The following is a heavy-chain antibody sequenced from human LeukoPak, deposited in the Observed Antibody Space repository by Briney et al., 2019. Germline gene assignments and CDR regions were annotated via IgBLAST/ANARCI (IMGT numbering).Heavy chain of an antibody. CDR2: ISYDGSNK. CDR3: AKSKDSGWYWDYYYYGMDV. V-gene: IGHV3-30*18. D-gene: IGHD6-19*01. J-gene: IGHJ6*02. CDR1: GFTFSSYG. Sequence: GGSLRLSCAASGFTFSSYGMHWVRQAPGKGLEWVAVISYDGSNKYYADSVKGRFTISRDNSKNTLCLQMNSLRGEDTAVYYCAKSKDSGWYWDYYYYGMDVWGQGTTVTVPS.